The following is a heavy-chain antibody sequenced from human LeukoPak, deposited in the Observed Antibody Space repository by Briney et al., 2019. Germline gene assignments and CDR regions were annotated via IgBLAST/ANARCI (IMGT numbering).Heavy chain of an antibody. CDR2: IAYDGSRA. D-gene: IGHD1-14*01. CDR1: GFTFGGYG. Sequence: GGSLRLSCAGFGFTFGGYGMHWFRQTPGKGLEWVAVIAYDGSRAFYADSVKGRFTISRDNSKNTMSVQMDDLRAEDTAVYYCTRYNNDHFDYWGQGTLVTVSS. CDR3: TRYNNDHFDY. V-gene: IGHV3-33*01. J-gene: IGHJ4*02.